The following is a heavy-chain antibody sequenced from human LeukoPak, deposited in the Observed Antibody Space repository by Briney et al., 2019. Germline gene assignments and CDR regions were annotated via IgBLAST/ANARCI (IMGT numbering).Heavy chain of an antibody. CDR2: MYHSGDT. Sequence: PSETLSLTCTVSDYSISSGYYWGWIRQPPGKGLEWIGSMYHSGDTYHNPALKSRVTISVDTSKNQFSLKLSSVTAADTAVYYCAGQYTVYDPFDQWGQGTLVTVSS. D-gene: IGHD5/OR15-5a*01. J-gene: IGHJ4*02. CDR1: DYSISSGYY. V-gene: IGHV4-38-2*02. CDR3: AGQYTVYDPFDQ.